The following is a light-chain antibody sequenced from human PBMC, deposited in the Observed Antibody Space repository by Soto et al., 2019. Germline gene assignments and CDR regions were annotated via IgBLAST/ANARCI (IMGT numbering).Light chain of an antibody. Sequence: DIQMTQSPSSVSASIGDRVTITCRASQHISTWLVWYQQKPGKAPQLLIYAASSLQIGFPSRFSGSGSGTDFTITISSLQPEDSAPYYCQQANSFPFTFGQGTRLEI. CDR1: QHISTW. J-gene: IGKJ2*01. CDR2: AAS. V-gene: IGKV1-12*01. CDR3: QQANSFPFT.